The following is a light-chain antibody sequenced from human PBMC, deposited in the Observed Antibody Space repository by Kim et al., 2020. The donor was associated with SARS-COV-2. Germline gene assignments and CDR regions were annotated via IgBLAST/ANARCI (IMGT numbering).Light chain of an antibody. CDR2: DAS. CDR1: QTVNNY. J-gene: IGKJ4*01. Sequence: LSPGERATLSCRASQTVNNYLAWYQQKPGQAPRLLIYDASNRATGIPARFSGSGSGTDFTLTISSLEPEDFAVYYCQQRKNWPLTFGGGTKVEIK. CDR3: QQRKNWPLT. V-gene: IGKV3-11*01.